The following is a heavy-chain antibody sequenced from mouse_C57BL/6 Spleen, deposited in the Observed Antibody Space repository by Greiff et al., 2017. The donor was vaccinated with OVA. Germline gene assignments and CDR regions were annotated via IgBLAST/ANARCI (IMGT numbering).Heavy chain of an antibody. J-gene: IGHJ3*01. CDR2: ISYDGSN. CDR3: AILLRSIAY. V-gene: IGHV3-6*01. Sequence: EVKLMESGPGLVKPSQSLSLTCSVTGYSITSGYYWNWIRQFPGNKLEWMGYISYDGSNNYNPSLKNRISITRDTSKNQFFLKLNSVTTEDTATYYCAILLRSIAYWGQGTLVTVSA. D-gene: IGHD1-1*01. CDR1: GYSITSGYY.